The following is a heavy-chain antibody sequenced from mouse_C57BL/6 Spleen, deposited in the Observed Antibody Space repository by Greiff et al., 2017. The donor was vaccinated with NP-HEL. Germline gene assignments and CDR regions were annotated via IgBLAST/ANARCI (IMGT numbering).Heavy chain of an antibody. J-gene: IGHJ4*01. D-gene: IGHD2-1*01. Sequence: EVQLQQSGAELVKPGASVKLSCTASGFNIKDYYMHWVKQRTEQGLEWIGRIDPEDGETKYVPKFQGKATITADTSSNTAYLQLSSLTSEDTAVYYCASVYYGDYYAMDYWGQGTSVTVSS. CDR1: GFNIKDYY. V-gene: IGHV14-2*01. CDR2: IDPEDGET. CDR3: ASVYYGDYYAMDY.